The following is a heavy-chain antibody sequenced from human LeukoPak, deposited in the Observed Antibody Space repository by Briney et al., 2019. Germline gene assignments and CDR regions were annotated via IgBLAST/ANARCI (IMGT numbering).Heavy chain of an antibody. CDR1: GFTFSTYA. D-gene: IGHD3-10*01. CDR2: IGGSGGRT. J-gene: IGHJ4*02. V-gene: IGHV3-23*01. CDR3: ARGLYYFDY. Sequence: GGSLRLSCAASGFTFSTYAMSWVRQAPGKGLEWVSAIGGSGGRTDYAGSVKGRFTISRDNSKNTLYLQMNSLRAEDTAVYYCARGLYYFDYWGQGTLVTVSS.